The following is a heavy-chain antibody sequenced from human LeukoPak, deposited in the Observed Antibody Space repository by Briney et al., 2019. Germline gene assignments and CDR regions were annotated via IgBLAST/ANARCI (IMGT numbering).Heavy chain of an antibody. CDR3: ARGGSWRDYFDY. V-gene: IGHV3-7*01. D-gene: IGHD1-26*01. J-gene: IGHJ4*02. Sequence: PGGSLRLSCAASRFTFSSYWMSWVRQAPGKGLEWVANIKQDGSEKYYVDSVKGRFTISRDNAKNSLYLQMNSLRAEDTAVYYCARGGSWRDYFDYWGQGTLVTVSS. CDR1: RFTFSSYW. CDR2: IKQDGSEK.